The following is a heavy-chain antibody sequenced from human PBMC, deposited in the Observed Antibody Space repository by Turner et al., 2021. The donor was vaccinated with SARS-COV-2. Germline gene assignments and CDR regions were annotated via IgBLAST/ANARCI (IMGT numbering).Heavy chain of an antibody. CDR3: TRELGYCSDGSCLFEYDY. CDR1: GASISGSY. Sequence: GKPSATLSLTCTVSGASISGSYWSWVRQPPGKGLEWIGYIHFSGTTNYNPSLRSRVTISLDTSKSQFSLHLRSVTAADTAVYYCTRELGYCSDGSCLFEYDYWGQGTLVTVSS. CDR2: IHFSGTT. D-gene: IGHD2-15*01. J-gene: IGHJ4*02. V-gene: IGHV4-59*01.